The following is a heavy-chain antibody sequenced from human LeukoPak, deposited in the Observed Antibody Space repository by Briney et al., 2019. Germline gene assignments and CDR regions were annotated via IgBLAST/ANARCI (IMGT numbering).Heavy chain of an antibody. CDR3: VREGSGRYGFAY. Sequence: SGPTLVKPTQTLTLTCTFSGFSLSTSGVGVGWIRQPPGKALEWLALIYWNDEKHYSPSLKSRLTITKDTSKNKVVLTMTNMDPVDTATYYCVREGSGRYGFAYWGQGALVTVSS. J-gene: IGHJ4*02. V-gene: IGHV2-5*01. D-gene: IGHD3-10*01. CDR1: GFSLSTSGVG. CDR2: IYWNDEK.